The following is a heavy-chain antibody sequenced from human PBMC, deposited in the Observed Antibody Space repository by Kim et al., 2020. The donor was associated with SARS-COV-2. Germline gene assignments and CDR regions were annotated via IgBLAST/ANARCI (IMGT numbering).Heavy chain of an antibody. Sequence: GGSLRLSCAASGFTFNNYWMSWVRQAPGKGLEWVATINPDGGEKYYVASVKGRFTSSRDNAKNSLYLQMNSLRAEDTAVYYCARRETSMETVDYWGQGTL. V-gene: IGHV3-7*03. J-gene: IGHJ4*02. CDR1: GFTFNNYW. D-gene: IGHD5-18*01. CDR3: ARRETSMETVDY. CDR2: INPDGGEK.